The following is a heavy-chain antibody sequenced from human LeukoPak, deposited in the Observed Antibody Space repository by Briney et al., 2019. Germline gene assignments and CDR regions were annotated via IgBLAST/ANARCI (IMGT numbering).Heavy chain of an antibody. D-gene: IGHD3-10*01. CDR3: AKGSSGSFYSHFDY. CDR1: GFTFSSYS. CDR2: ISGSGDST. V-gene: IGHV3-23*01. J-gene: IGHJ4*02. Sequence: TGGSLRLSCAASGFTFSSYSMNWVRQAPGKGLEWVSAISGSGDSTYYADSVKGRFTISRDNSKNTLYLQMNSLRAEDTAVYYCAKGSSGSFYSHFDYWGQGTLVTVSS.